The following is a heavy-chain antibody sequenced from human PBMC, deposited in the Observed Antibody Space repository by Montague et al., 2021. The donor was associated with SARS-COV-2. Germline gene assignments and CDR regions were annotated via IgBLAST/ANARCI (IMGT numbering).Heavy chain of an antibody. CDR2: IHYSGGN. Sequence: SETLSLTCSVSGDSIGSYYWSWLRQPPGKGLEWIGHIHYSGGNTYSPSFKSRVTISIDTPKNQFSLKLSSVTAADTAVYYCARSLDPSGTYYLPYWGQGTLVTVSS. CDR3: ARSLDPSGTYYLPY. J-gene: IGHJ4*02. V-gene: IGHV4-59*01. CDR1: GDSIGSYY. D-gene: IGHD3-10*01.